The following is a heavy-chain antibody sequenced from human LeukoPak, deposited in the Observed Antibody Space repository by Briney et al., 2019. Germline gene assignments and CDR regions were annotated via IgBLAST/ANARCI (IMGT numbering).Heavy chain of an antibody. V-gene: IGHV4-59*08. J-gene: IGHJ4*02. CDR2: IYYSGTT. Sequence: KTSETLSLTCTVSGGSVSSYYWTWIRQPPGKGLEWIGYIYYSGTTKYNPSLKSRVTMSVDTSKNQFSLKLSSVTAADTAVYYCARQYGSGSSYTPVVDLWGQGTLVTVSS. CDR1: GGSVSSYY. D-gene: IGHD3-10*01. CDR3: ARQYGSGSSYTPVVDL.